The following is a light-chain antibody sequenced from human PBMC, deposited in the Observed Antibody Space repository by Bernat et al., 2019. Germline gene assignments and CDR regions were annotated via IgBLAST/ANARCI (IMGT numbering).Light chain of an antibody. V-gene: IGKV2-28*01. CDR2: LGS. CDR3: MQSLQTPYT. CDR1: QSLLHDNGYKY. Sequence: DIKMTQSQLSLTVTPGEPASISCKSSQSLLHDNGYKYLDWYLQKPGQSSQLLIYLGSHRASGVPDRISGSGSGTHFTLKIKRVEAEDVGIYYCMQSLQTPYTFGQGTKLEIK. J-gene: IGKJ2*01.